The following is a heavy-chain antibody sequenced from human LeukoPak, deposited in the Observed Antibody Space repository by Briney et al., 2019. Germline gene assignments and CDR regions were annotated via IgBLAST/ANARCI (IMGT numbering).Heavy chain of an antibody. Sequence: SETLSLTCSVSGGSVSSGIYYYYWTWIRQPPGKGLEWIGHMYHSGNTNYNPSLKSRVSISADTSKNQFSLKLSSVTAADTAVYYCARGGGYYYGMDVWGQGTTVTVSS. V-gene: IGHV4-61*01. CDR2: MYHSGNT. J-gene: IGHJ6*02. D-gene: IGHD3-16*01. CDR3: ARGGGYYYGMDV. CDR1: GGSVSSGIYY.